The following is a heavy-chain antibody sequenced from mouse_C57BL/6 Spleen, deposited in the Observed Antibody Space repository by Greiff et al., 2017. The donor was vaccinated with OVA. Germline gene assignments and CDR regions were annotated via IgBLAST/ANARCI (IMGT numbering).Heavy chain of an antibody. CDR1: GYTFTSYW. D-gene: IGHD1-1*01. CDR2: IDPSDSYT. J-gene: IGHJ1*03. CDR3: ARRTTELPWYFDV. Sequence: QVQLQQSGAELVKPGASVKLSCKASGYTFTSYWMQWVKQRPGQGLEWIGEIDPSDSYTNYNQKFKGKATLTVDTSSSTAYMQLSSLTSEDSAVYYCARRTTELPWYFDVWGTGTTVTVSS. V-gene: IGHV1-50*01.